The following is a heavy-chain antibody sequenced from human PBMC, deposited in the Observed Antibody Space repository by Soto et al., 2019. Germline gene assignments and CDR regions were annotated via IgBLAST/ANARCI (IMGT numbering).Heavy chain of an antibody. J-gene: IGHJ6*02. V-gene: IGHV2-5*02. Sequence: QITLKESGPPLVKPTQTLTVTCSFSGFSLSTSGVGVAWIRQPPGKALEWLSLIYWDGDKRFSPFLKSRLTITKDTSENQVVLTLRNMDPVDTATYYCAHKGGRGAAMDVWGQGTPVTVSS. D-gene: IGHD2-15*01. CDR2: IYWDGDK. CDR1: GFSLSTSGVG. CDR3: AHKGGRGAAMDV.